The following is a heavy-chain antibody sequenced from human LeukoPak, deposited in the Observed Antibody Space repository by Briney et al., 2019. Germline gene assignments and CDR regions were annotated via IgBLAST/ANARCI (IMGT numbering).Heavy chain of an antibody. J-gene: IGHJ4*02. CDR1: GFTFSSYS. CDR2: ISSSSSYI. V-gene: IGHV3-21*01. CDR3: AREQGTVTGNFDY. Sequence: GGSLRLSCAASGFTFSSYSMNWVRQAPGKGLEWVSSISSSSSYIYYADSVKGRFTISRDNAKNSLYLQMNSLRGEDTAVYYCAREQGTVTGNFDYWGQGTLVTVSS. D-gene: IGHD4-17*01.